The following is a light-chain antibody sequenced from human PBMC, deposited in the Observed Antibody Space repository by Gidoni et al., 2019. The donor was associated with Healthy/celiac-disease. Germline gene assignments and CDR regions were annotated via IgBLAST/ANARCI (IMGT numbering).Light chain of an antibody. V-gene: IGLV2-14*01. Sequence: SGSPGQSITISCTGTSSDVGGYNYVSWYQQHPGKAPKLMIYEVSNRPSGVSNRFSGSKSGNTASLTISGLQAEAEADYYCSSYTSSSTRVFGTGTKVTVL. CDR1: SSDVGGYNY. CDR3: SSYTSSSTRV. CDR2: EVS. J-gene: IGLJ1*01.